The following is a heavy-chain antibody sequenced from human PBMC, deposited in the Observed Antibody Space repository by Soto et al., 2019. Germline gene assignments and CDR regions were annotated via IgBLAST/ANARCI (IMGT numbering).Heavy chain of an antibody. CDR1: GFTFSSYA. J-gene: IGHJ6*02. V-gene: IGHV3-30-3*01. CDR2: ISYDGSNK. CDR3: ATRHDLADYYGMDV. Sequence: GGSLRLSCAASGFTFSSYAMHWVRQAPGKGLEWVAVISYDGSNKYYADSVKGRLTISRDNSKNTLYLQMNSLRAEDTAVYYFATRHDLADYYGMDVWGQGTTVTVSS. D-gene: IGHD6-19*01.